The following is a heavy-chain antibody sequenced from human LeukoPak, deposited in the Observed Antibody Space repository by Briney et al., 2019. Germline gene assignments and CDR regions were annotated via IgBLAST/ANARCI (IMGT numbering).Heavy chain of an antibody. CDR2: INSDGSST. D-gene: IGHD6-13*01. J-gene: IGHJ6*03. Sequence: GGSLRLSCAASGFTFSSYWMHWVRQAPGKGLVWVSRINSDGSSTSYADSVKGRFTISRDNAKNTLYLQMNSLRAEDTAVYYCARVESSSRYDGHYYYYYYMDVWGKGTTVTVSS. CDR3: ARVESSSRYDGHYYYYYYMDV. V-gene: IGHV3-74*01. CDR1: GFTFSSYW.